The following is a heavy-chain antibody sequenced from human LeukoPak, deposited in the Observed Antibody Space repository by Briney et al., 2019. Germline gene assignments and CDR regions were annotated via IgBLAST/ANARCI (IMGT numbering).Heavy chain of an antibody. D-gene: IGHD2-2*01. CDR1: SGSISNYY. CDR3: ARVGPHSNRGPNWFDP. V-gene: IGHV4-59*12. CDR2: IYYTGST. Sequence: SETLSLTCTVSSGSISNYYWSWIRQPPGKGLEWIGYIYYTGSTNYNPSLKSRVTISVDTSKNQFSLKLSSVTAADTAVYYCARVGPHSNRGPNWFDPWGQGTLVTVSS. J-gene: IGHJ5*02.